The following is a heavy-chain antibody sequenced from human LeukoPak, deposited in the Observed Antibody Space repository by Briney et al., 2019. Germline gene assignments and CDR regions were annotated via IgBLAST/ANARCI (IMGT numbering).Heavy chain of an antibody. V-gene: IGHV4-39*07. J-gene: IGHJ3*02. CDR3: ARLDGGQLGHCSSTSCNGAFDI. CDR2: IHYTWST. D-gene: IGHD2-2*01. CDR1: GDSICSGPYF. Sequence: SETLSLTCTVSGDSICSGPYFWGWIRQPPGKGLEWLGNIHYTWSTYYKSSLRSRVTMSVDTSKNQFSLMLRSVTAADTAMYYCARLDGGQLGHCSSTSCNGAFDIWGQGAMVTVSS.